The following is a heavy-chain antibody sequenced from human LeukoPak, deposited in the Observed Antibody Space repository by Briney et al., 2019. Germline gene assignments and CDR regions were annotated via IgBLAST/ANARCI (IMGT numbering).Heavy chain of an antibody. CDR3: ARVGYYDSSGYYKPPVYFDY. CDR2: IYYSGST. D-gene: IGHD3-22*01. V-gene: IGHV4-59*01. CDR1: GGPISSYY. J-gene: IGHJ4*02. Sequence: SETLSLTCTVSGGPISSYYRSWIRQPPGKGLEWIGYIYYSGSTNYNPSLKSRVTISVDTSKNQFSLKLSSVTAADTAVYYCARVGYYDSSGYYKPPVYFDYWGQGTLVTVSS.